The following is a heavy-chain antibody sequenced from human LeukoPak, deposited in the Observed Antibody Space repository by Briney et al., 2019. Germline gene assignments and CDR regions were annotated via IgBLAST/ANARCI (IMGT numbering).Heavy chain of an antibody. V-gene: IGHV4-34*01. CDR1: GGSFSGYY. D-gene: IGHD6-13*01. CDR2: TNHSGST. Sequence: PSETLSLTCAVYGGSFSGYYWSWIRQPPGKGLEWIGETNHSGSTNYNPSLKSRVTISVDTSKNQFSLKLSSVTAADTAVYYCARGRTLVLSYFQHWGQGTLVTVSS. J-gene: IGHJ1*01. CDR3: ARGRTLVLSYFQH.